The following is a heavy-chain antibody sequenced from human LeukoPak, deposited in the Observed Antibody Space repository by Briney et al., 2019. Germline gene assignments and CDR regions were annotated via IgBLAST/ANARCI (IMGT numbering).Heavy chain of an antibody. CDR1: GYTFDNYW. D-gene: IGHD2-15*01. V-gene: IGHV5-51*01. CDR2: IYPGDSDT. CDR3: ARRGYCSGGSCYSHDY. J-gene: IGHJ4*02. Sequence: GESLKISCKGSGYTFDNYWIAWVRQMPGKGLEWMGIIYPGDSDTRYSPSFQGQVTISADKSISTAYLQWSSLKASDTAMYYCARRGYCSGGSCYSHDYWGQGTLVTVSS.